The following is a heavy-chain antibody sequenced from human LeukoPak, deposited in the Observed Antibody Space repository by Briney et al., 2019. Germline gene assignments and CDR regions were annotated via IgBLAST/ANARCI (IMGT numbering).Heavy chain of an antibody. Sequence: GGSLRLSCSASGFTFSSYAMSWVRQAPGKGLEYVSAINSNGGITFYADSMKGRFTISRDDSKNTLYLQMSSLRAEDTAIYYCVQGVAARLEYWGQGTLVTVSS. D-gene: IGHD6-6*01. CDR2: INSNGGIT. V-gene: IGHV3-64D*09. J-gene: IGHJ4*02. CDR1: GFTFSSYA. CDR3: VQGVAARLEY.